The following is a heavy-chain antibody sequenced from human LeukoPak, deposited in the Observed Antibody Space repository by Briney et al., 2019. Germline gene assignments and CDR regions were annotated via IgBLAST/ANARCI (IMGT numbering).Heavy chain of an antibody. Sequence: SETLSLTCAVYGGSFSGYYWSWLRQPPGKGREWIGEINHSGSTNYNPSLKSRVTISVDTSKNQFSLKLSSVTAADTAAYYCARTTEGYCRGRSCYSYYYYMDVWGKGTTVTVSS. J-gene: IGHJ6*03. CDR1: GGSFSGYY. V-gene: IGHV4-34*01. CDR2: INHSGST. D-gene: IGHD2-15*01. CDR3: ARTTEGYCRGRSCYSYYYYMDV.